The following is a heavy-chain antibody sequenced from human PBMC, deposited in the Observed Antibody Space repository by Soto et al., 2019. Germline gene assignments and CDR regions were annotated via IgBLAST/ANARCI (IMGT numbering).Heavy chain of an antibody. J-gene: IGHJ4*02. Sequence: PSETLSLTCTVSGGSISSYYWSWIRQPPGKGLEWIGYIYYSGSTNYNPSLKSRVTISVDTSKNQFSLKLSSVTAADTAVYYCARRTITMVRGSPTGLFDYWGQGTLVTVSS. V-gene: IGHV4-59*01. D-gene: IGHD3-10*01. CDR3: ARRTITMVRGSPTGLFDY. CDR2: IYYSGST. CDR1: GGSISSYY.